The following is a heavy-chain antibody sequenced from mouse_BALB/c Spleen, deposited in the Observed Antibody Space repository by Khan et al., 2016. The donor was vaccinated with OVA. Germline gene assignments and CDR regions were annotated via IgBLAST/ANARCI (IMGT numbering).Heavy chain of an antibody. CDR2: IDPENGNT. V-gene: IGHV14-1*02. CDR3: DIVGYSPWFAY. D-gene: IGHD2-3*01. Sequence: EVQLQQSGTELVRPGAFVRLSCKASGFNIKDYYIHWVKQRPEQGLEWIGWIDPENGNTISDPKFQGKGSIKADTSSNTAYLQLSHLTTEDTAVSYGDIVGYSPWFAYWGQGTLVTVSA. CDR1: GFNIKDYY. J-gene: IGHJ3*01.